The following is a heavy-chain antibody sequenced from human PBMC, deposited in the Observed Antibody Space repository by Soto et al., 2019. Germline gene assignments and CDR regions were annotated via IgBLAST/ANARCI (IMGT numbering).Heavy chain of an antibody. D-gene: IGHD5-12*01. J-gene: IGHJ4*02. V-gene: IGHV2-5*02. CDR1: GFSLSTSGVG. CDR3: VQGSGGYGKFDC. Sequence: QITLKESGPTLVKPTQTLTLTCTFSGFSLSTSGVGVGWIRQPPGKALEWLALIYWDDDKRYSPSLKSRLTITKDTAKNQVVLTRTNMDPVDTATYDCVQGSGGYGKFDCWGQGTLVTVSS. CDR2: IYWDDDK.